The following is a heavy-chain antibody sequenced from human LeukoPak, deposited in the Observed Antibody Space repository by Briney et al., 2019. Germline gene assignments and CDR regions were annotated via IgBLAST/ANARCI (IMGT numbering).Heavy chain of an antibody. J-gene: IGHJ3*02. CDR1: GSSISSYY. CDR3: AKSNGYGLVDI. V-gene: IGHV4-59*12. D-gene: IGHD3-10*01. Sequence: PSETLSLICTVSGSSISSYYWSWIRQPPGRGLEWIGYIYYSGSTYYSPSVKSRVTISLDTSRNQFSLKLNSVTAADTAVYYCAKSNGYGLVDIWGQGTMVTVSS. CDR2: IYYSGST.